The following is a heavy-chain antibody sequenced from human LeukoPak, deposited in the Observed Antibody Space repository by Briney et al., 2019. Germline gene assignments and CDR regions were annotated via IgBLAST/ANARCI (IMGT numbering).Heavy chain of an antibody. CDR3: ARHKFDY. Sequence: SETLSLTCTVSDGSITNYDWSWIRQPPGKGLEWIGYVPNRGTANDHPSLKSRVTISVDKSENRFSLKLRSVTAADTAVYYCARHKFDYWGQGTLVTVSS. CDR2: VPNRGTA. CDR1: DGSITNYD. J-gene: IGHJ4*02. V-gene: IGHV4-59*08.